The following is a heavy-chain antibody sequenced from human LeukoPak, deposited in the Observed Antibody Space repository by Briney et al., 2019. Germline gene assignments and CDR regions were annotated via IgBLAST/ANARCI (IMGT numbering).Heavy chain of an antibody. CDR1: GGSISSYY. V-gene: IGHV4-59*01. CDR3: ARNTIVAYYFDY. CDR2: IYYSGST. J-gene: IGHJ4*02. D-gene: IGHD5-12*01. Sequence: PSETLSLTCTVSGGSISSYYWSWIRQPPGKGLEWIGYIYYSGSTNYNPSLKSRVTISVDTSKNQFSLKLSSVTAADTAVYYCARNTIVAYYFDYWGQGTLVTVSS.